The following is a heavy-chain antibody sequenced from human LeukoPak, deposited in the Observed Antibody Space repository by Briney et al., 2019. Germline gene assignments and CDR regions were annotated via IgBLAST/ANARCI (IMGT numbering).Heavy chain of an antibody. Sequence: GGSLRLSCAASGFTFGDYAMHWVRHAPGKGLEWVSGISWNSGSIGYADSVKGRFTISRDNAKNSLYLQMNSLRAEDTALYYCAKGIVVVVAATYFDYWGQGTLVTVST. CDR2: ISWNSGSI. V-gene: IGHV3-9*01. CDR1: GFTFGDYA. D-gene: IGHD2-15*01. CDR3: AKGIVVVVAATYFDY. J-gene: IGHJ4*02.